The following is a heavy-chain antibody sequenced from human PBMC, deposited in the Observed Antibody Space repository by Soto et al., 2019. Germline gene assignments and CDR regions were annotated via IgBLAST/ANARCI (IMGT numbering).Heavy chain of an antibody. CDR2: ISYDGSNK. CDR1: GFTFSSYG. CDR3: AKAPVLLWFGEWGGANRQDY. J-gene: IGHJ4*02. D-gene: IGHD3-10*01. Sequence: QVQLVESGGGVVQPGRSLRLSCAASGFTFSSYGMHWVRQAPGKGLEWVAVISYDGSNKYYADSVKGRFTISRDNSKNTLYLQMNSLRAEDTAVYYCAKAPVLLWFGEWGGANRQDYWGQGTLVTVSS. V-gene: IGHV3-30*18.